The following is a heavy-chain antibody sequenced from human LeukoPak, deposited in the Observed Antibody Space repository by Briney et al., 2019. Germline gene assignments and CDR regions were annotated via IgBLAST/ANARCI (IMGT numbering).Heavy chain of an antibody. CDR2: ISSSSSYI. CDR1: GFTFSSYS. D-gene: IGHD4-23*01. Sequence: GGSLRLSCAASGFTFSSYSMNWVRQAPGKGLEWVSSISSSSSYIYYADSVKGRFTISRDNAKNSLYLQMNSLRAEDTAVYYCARDSTVVTPMDAFDIWGQGTMVTVSS. CDR3: ARDSTVVTPMDAFDI. J-gene: IGHJ3*02. V-gene: IGHV3-21*01.